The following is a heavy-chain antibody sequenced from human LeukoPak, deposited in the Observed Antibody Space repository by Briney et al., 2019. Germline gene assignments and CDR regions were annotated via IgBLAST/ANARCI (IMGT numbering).Heavy chain of an antibody. CDR1: GYTFTSYA. CDR2: INAGNGNT. Sequence: ASVKVSCKASGYTFTSYAMHWVRQAPGQRLEWMGWINAGNGNTKYSQKFQGRVTITRDTSASTAYMELSSLRSEDTAVYYCARDGSGWYSGAFDIWGQGTMVTVSS. V-gene: IGHV1-3*01. J-gene: IGHJ3*02. D-gene: IGHD6-19*01. CDR3: ARDGSGWYSGAFDI.